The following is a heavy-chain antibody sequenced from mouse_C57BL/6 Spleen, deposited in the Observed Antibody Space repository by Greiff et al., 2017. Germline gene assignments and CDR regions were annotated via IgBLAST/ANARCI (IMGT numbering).Heavy chain of an antibody. CDR1: GYTFTSYW. CDR2: IDPSDSET. Sequence: QVQLQQPGAELVRPGSSVKLSCKASGYTFTSYWMHWVKQRPIQGLEWIGNIDPSDSETHYNQKFKDKATLTVDKSSSTAYMQLSSLTSESSAVYYCARSESYCGSSSYAMDYWGQGTSVTVSS. D-gene: IGHD1-1*01. J-gene: IGHJ4*01. CDR3: ARSESYCGSSSYAMDY. V-gene: IGHV1-52*01.